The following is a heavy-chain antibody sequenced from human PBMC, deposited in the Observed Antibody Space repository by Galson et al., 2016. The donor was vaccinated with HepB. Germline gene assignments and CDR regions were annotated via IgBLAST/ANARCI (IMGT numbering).Heavy chain of an antibody. J-gene: IGHJ4*02. CDR1: GFTFSSYA. CDR2: ISGSGSKT. CDR3: AKEPSYTSGWPFHY. V-gene: IGHV3-23*01. Sequence: SLRLSCAASGFTFSSYAMNWVRQAPGKGLEWVSGISGSGSKTYYADSVRGRFIISRDNSKNTLYLQMNSLRAEDAAVYYCAKEPSYTSGWPFHYWGQGTLVTFSS. D-gene: IGHD6-19*01.